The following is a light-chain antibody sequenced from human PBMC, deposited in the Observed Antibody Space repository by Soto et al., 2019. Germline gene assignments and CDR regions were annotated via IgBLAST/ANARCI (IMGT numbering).Light chain of an antibody. J-gene: IGLJ2*01. Sequence: QSVLTQPPSVSAAAGQKVTISCSGSSSNTGKNLVSWFQHLPGTAPKLLIYDNNKRPSGIPDRFSGSKSGTSATLGITGLQTGDEADYYCGSWDSSLYSVVFGGGTKVTVL. CDR3: GSWDSSLYSVV. CDR1: SSNTGKNL. CDR2: DNN. V-gene: IGLV1-51*01.